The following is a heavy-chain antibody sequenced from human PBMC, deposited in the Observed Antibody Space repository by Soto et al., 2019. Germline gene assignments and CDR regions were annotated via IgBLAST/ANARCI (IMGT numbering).Heavy chain of an antibody. V-gene: IGHV1-24*01. CDR1: GYTLTELS. D-gene: IGHD3-3*01. CDR2: FDPGDGET. CDR3: ATANYLQELCEWLRSYAFDI. J-gene: IGHJ3*02. Sequence: ASVKVSCNVSGYTLTELSMHWVRQALGKELEGMGGFDPGDGETIYVQTFQGRVSMTEDTSTDPAYMELRSLSSEDTDVNYCATANYLQELCEWLRSYAFDIWGQGTMVTVSS.